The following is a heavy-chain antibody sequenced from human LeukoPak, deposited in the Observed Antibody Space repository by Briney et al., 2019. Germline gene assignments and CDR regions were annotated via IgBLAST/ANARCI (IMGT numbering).Heavy chain of an antibody. CDR2: INSDGSNT. J-gene: IGHJ4*02. D-gene: IGHD3-10*01. V-gene: IGHV3-74*01. CDR3: VRDRGGLPIVY. Sequence: PGGSLRLSCAASGFTFSGYWMHGVRQGRGKGLVWVSRINSDGSNTTYADSVKGRFTISRDNAKNTLYLQMKSLRAEDTAVYYCVRDRGGLPIVYWGQGSLVTVSS. CDR1: GFTFSGYW.